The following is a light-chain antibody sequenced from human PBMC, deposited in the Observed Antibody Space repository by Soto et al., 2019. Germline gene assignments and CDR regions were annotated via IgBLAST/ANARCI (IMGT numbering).Light chain of an antibody. V-gene: IGKV3-15*01. CDR3: QQYSNWPPWT. Sequence: EIVITQSPATLYVSPGDTATVSCRASQSLGGNLAWYQQKPGQAPRLLIFRASSRATGVPARFSASGSGTEFTLTISGLQSEDFAVYYCQQYSNWPPWTFGPGTKVAIK. J-gene: IGKJ1*01. CDR1: QSLGGN. CDR2: RAS.